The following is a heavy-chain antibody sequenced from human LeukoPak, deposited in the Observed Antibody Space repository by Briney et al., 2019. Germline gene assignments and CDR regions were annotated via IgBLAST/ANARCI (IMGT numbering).Heavy chain of an antibody. V-gene: IGHV4-38-2*02. J-gene: IGHJ4*02. D-gene: IGHD3-10*01. CDR1: GYSISSGYY. CDR3: APSSRNYGSGSYSPFDY. Sequence: SETLSLTCTVSGYSISSGYYWGWIRQPPGNGLEWIGSIYHSGSTYYNPSLKSRGTISVDTAKKQFSLKLSAVTAAATAVDDCAPSSRNYGSGSYSPFDYWGQGTLVTVSS. CDR2: IYHSGST.